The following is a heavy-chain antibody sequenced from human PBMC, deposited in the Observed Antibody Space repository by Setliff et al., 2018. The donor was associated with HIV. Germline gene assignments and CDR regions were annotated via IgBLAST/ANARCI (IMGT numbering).Heavy chain of an antibody. CDR2: FDPEDGET. Sequence: ASVKVSCKISGYTLTELSIHWVRQAPGKGLEWMANFDPEDGETFYAQKFQGRVTMTRNTSISTAYMELSSLRSDDTAVYFCATFDYGHSLGKIDYWGQGTLVTVSS. V-gene: IGHV1-24*01. CDR3: ATFDYGHSLGKIDY. CDR1: GYTLTELS. J-gene: IGHJ4*02. D-gene: IGHD4-17*01.